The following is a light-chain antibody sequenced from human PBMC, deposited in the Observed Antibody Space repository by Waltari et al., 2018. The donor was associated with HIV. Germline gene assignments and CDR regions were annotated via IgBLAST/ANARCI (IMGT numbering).Light chain of an antibody. Sequence: DIQMTQFPSSLSASVGDRVTITCRASQNIVTYLNWYQQKPGKAPNPLIYAGFSLQSGVPSRFSGHRSGTDFTLTISSLQPEDFATYYCQQSYSVPNTFGQGTKVDIK. CDR2: AGF. CDR1: QNIVTY. J-gene: IGKJ2*01. CDR3: QQSYSVPNT. V-gene: IGKV1-39*01.